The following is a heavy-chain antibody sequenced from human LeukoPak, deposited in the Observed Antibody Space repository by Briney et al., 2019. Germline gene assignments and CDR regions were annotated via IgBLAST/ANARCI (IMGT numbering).Heavy chain of an antibody. V-gene: IGHV1-18*01. CDR3: ARDPCSDDILTGYSRYDY. CDR1: GYTFTSYG. Sequence: GASVKVSCKASGYTFTSYGISWVRQAPGQGLEWMGWISAYNGNTNYAQKLQGRVTMTTDTSTSTAYMELRSLRSDDTAVYYCARDPCSDDILTGYSRYDYWGQGTLVTVSS. J-gene: IGHJ4*02. CDR2: ISAYNGNT. D-gene: IGHD3-9*01.